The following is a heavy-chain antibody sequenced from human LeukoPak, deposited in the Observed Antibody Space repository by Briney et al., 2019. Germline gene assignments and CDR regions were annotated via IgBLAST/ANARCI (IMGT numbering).Heavy chain of an antibody. CDR3: AKWETVNGYFGL. CDR2: ISWNGAST. Sequence: PGGSLRLSCAASGFIFDDYAMHWVRQAPGKGLEWVSLISWNGASTFYADSVKGRFTISRDNSKNSLYLQMHSLRVEDTALYYCAKWETVNGYFGLWGRGTLVAVSS. D-gene: IGHD1-26*01. CDR1: GFIFDDYA. J-gene: IGHJ2*01. V-gene: IGHV3-43D*04.